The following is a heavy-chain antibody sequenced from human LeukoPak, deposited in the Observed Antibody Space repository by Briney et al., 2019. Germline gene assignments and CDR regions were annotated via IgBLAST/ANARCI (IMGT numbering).Heavy chain of an antibody. V-gene: IGHV4-38-2*02. CDR1: GYSISNGYY. CDR3: ARVLGYCSKTSCSLRGVDYYMDV. CDR2: IYYSGST. Sequence: SSETLSLTCTVSGYSISNGYYWGWIRQPPGKGLEWIGSIYYSGSTYYNPSLKSRVTISVDTSKNQFSLKLSSVTAADTAVYYCARVLGYCSKTSCSLRGVDYYMDVWGKGTTVTVSS. J-gene: IGHJ6*03. D-gene: IGHD2-2*01.